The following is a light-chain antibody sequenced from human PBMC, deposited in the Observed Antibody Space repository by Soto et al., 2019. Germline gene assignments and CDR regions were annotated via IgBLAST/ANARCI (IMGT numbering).Light chain of an antibody. V-gene: IGLV1-44*01. CDR2: TNN. CDR3: ASWDVNVYV. Sequence: QSVLTQPPSASGTPGQRVTISCSGSSSDIGDNPVSWYQHLPGTAPKLLIYTNNQRPSGVPDRFSGSKSGTAASLAISGLQSEDVADYYCASWDVNVYVFGTGTKLTVL. J-gene: IGLJ1*01. CDR1: SSDIGDNP.